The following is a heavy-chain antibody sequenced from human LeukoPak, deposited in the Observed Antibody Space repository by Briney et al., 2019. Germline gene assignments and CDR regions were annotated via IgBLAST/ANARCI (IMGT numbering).Heavy chain of an antibody. CDR1: GFTFSSYA. J-gene: IGHJ3*01. Sequence: GGSLRLSCAASGFTFSSYAMTWVRQAPGKGLEWVSSTAPVHYADPVKGRFTISRDDSKNTLFLQMNSLRAEDTAIYYCAKDSFSYNGIFDALDVWGQGTMVTVSS. D-gene: IGHD2-8*01. CDR3: AKDSFSYNGIFDALDV. V-gene: IGHV3-23*01. CDR2: STAPV.